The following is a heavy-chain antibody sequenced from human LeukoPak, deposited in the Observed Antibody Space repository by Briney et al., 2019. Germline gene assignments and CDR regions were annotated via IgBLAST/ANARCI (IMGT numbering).Heavy chain of an antibody. Sequence: ASVKVSCKASGGTFTSYGISWVRQAPGQGLEWMGGIIPFLGTANYAQKFQGRVTITTDESTSTVYMGLSSLRSEDTAVYYCARDPGGPYCSSTSCYLDYWGQGTLVTVSS. CDR3: ARDPGGPYCSSTSCYLDY. V-gene: IGHV1-69*05. CDR2: IIPFLGTA. D-gene: IGHD2-2*01. CDR1: GGTFTSYG. J-gene: IGHJ4*02.